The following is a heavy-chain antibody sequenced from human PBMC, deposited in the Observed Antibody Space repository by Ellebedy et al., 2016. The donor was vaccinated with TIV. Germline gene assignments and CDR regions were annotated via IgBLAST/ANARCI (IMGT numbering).Heavy chain of an antibody. CDR3: ARVGSVVRGVMAY. CDR1: GFTFSSYG. Sequence: GESLKISCAASGFTFSSYGMHWVRQAPGKGLEWVAVISYDGSNKYYADSVKGRFTISRDNSKNTLYLQMNSLRAEDTAVYYCARVGSVVRGVMAYWGQGTLVTVSS. CDR2: ISYDGSNK. V-gene: IGHV3-30*03. D-gene: IGHD3-10*01. J-gene: IGHJ4*02.